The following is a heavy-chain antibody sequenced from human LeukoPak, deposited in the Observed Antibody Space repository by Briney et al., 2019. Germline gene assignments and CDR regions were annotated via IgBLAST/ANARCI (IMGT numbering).Heavy chain of an antibody. J-gene: IGHJ4*02. CDR2: FYYSGRT. CDR3: ARDQVPYFDY. CDR1: GYFITIGYY. Sequence: SETLSLTCIVSGYFITIGYYWGWFGQPPGKGLEWIRSFYYSGRTYYNPTLRRRVSISVETSKNQFSLKLSSVTAADTAVYYCARDQVPYFDYWGQGTLVTVSS. V-gene: IGHV4-38-2*02.